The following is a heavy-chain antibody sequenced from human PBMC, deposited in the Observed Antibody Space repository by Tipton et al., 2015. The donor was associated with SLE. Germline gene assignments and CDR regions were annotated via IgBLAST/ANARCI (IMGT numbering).Heavy chain of an antibody. CDR1: GDSFTNDAHY. Sequence: LRLSCTVSGDSFTNDAHYWGWIRQTAGKGLEWLGRIHNTGSTYYNPSLKSRVTISLGTSTNQFSLRLTSVTAADTAEYYCVRIIRADWYFDLWGRGTLVTVSS. CDR3: VRIIRADWYFDL. V-gene: IGHV4-61*02. J-gene: IGHJ2*01. D-gene: IGHD6-25*01. CDR2: IHNTGST.